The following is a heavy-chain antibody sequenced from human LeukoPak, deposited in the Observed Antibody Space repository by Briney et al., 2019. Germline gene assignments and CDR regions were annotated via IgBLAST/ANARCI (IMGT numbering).Heavy chain of an antibody. CDR1: GGSISDTNY. Sequence: SGTLSLTCVVSGGSISDTNYWSWVRQSPGKGLEWIGEIFHTGRTNSNPSLKSRATLSVDKSKNQVSLKLTSVTAADTAVYYCARVRQWLVHWFDPWGQGTLVTVSS. J-gene: IGHJ5*02. V-gene: IGHV4-4*02. CDR2: IFHTGRT. CDR3: ARVRQWLVHWFDP. D-gene: IGHD6-19*01.